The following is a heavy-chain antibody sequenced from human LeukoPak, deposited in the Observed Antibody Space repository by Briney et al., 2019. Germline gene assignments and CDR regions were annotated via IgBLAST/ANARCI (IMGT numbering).Heavy chain of an antibody. J-gene: IGHJ6*03. CDR1: GYTFTSYG. V-gene: IGHV1-18*01. CDR3: AREVGGGSYFWGYYMDV. CDR2: ISAYNGNT. Sequence: ASVKVSCKASGYTFTSYGISWVRQAPGQGLEWMGWISAYNGNTNYAQKLQGRVTMTTDTSTSTAYMELRSLRSDDTAVYYCAREVGGGSYFWGYYMDVWGEGTTVTVSS. D-gene: IGHD1-26*01.